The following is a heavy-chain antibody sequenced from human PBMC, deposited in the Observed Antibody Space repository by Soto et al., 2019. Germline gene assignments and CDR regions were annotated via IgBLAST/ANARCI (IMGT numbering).Heavy chain of an antibody. V-gene: IGHV1-2*02. Sequence: ASVKVSCKASGYIFTDYYINWVRQAPGQGLEWMGGINPNSGGTNYAQKFQGRVTMTTDTSISTVYMELRRLTSNDTAVYYCARPYCGSNSCHNWFDPWGQGTLVTVSS. CDR2: INPNSGGT. CDR1: GYIFTDYY. CDR3: ARPYCGSNSCHNWFDP. D-gene: IGHD2-21*02. J-gene: IGHJ5*02.